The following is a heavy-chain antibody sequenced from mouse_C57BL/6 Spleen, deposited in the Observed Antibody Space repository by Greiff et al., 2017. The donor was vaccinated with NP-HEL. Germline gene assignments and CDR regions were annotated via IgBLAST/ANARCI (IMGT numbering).Heavy chain of an antibody. V-gene: IGHV1-52*01. CDR3: ARWSPYAMDY. J-gene: IGHJ4*01. CDR2: IDPSDSET. CDR1: GYTFTSYW. Sequence: QVQLQQPGAALVRPGSSVKLSCKASGYTFTSYWMHWVKQRPIQGLEWIGNIDPSDSETHYNQKFKNKATVTVDKSSSTAYMHLSSLTSEDSAVYYCARWSPYAMDYWGQGTSVTVSS.